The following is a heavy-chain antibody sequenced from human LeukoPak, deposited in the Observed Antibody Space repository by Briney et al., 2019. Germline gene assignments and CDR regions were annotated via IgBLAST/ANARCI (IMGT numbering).Heavy chain of an antibody. Sequence: GGSLRLSCAASGFTFSSYAMTWVRQAPGKGLEWVPSISGTGGRTYSADSVKGRFTISRDNSKNTLYLQMKNLRVEHTAVYYCAKGLHGGVGYGVDVWGQGTTVSVSS. CDR2: ISGTGGRT. D-gene: IGHD3-16*01. CDR1: GFTFSSYA. V-gene: IGHV3-23*01. CDR3: AKGLHGGVGYGVDV. J-gene: IGHJ6*02.